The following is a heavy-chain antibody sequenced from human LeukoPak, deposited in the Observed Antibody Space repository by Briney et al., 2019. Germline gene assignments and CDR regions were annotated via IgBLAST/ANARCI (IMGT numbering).Heavy chain of an antibody. CDR3: ARGLPYGDYGFDY. V-gene: IGHV3-21*04. D-gene: IGHD4-17*01. CDR2: ISSSSSYI. Sequence: GGSLRLSCAASGFTFSSYSMTWVRQAPGKGLEWVSSISSSSSYIYYADSVKGRFTISRHNSKNTLYLQMNSLRAEDTAVYYCARGLPYGDYGFDYWGQGTLVTVSS. J-gene: IGHJ4*02. CDR1: GFTFSSYS.